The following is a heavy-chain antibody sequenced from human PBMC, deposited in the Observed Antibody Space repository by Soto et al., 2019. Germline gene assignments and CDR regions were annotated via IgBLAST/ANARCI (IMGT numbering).Heavy chain of an antibody. D-gene: IGHD2-15*01. CDR1: GFTFSSYE. V-gene: IGHV3-48*03. CDR3: ARDGGVVAASIPYYYYYGMDV. J-gene: IGHJ6*02. CDR2: ISSSGSTI. Sequence: LRLSCAASGFTFSSYEMNWVRQAPGKGLEWVSYISSSGSTIYYADSVKGRFTISRDNAKNSLYLQMNSLRAEDTAVYYCARDGGVVAASIPYYYYYGMDVWGQGTTVTVSS.